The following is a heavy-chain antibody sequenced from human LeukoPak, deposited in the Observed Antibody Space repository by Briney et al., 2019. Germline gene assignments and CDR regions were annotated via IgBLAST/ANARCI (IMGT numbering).Heavy chain of an antibody. D-gene: IGHD3-3*01. Sequence: GGSLRLSCAVSGFTFTSYWMSWVCQAPGKGLEWVANIRQDGSEKYYVDSVKGRFSISRDNAKKSLYLQMNSLGADDTAVYYCARENVDYDFWSGYPNWFDPWGQGTLVTVSS. CDR3: ARENVDYDFWSGYPNWFDP. V-gene: IGHV3-7*05. J-gene: IGHJ5*02. CDR1: GFTFTSYW. CDR2: IRQDGSEK.